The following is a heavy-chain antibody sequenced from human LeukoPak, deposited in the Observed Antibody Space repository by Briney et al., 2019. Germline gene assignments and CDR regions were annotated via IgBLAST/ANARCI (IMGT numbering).Heavy chain of an antibody. CDR3: ARERATMVRGVITNDWFDP. CDR2: INSDGSST. D-gene: IGHD3-10*01. J-gene: IGHJ5*02. Sequence: GGSLRLSCAASGFTFSSYWMHWVRQAPGKGLVWVSRINSDGSSTSYADSVKGRFTISRDNAKNTLYLQMNSLRAEDTAVYYCARERATMVRGVITNDWFDPWGRGTLVTVSS. V-gene: IGHV3-74*01. CDR1: GFTFSSYW.